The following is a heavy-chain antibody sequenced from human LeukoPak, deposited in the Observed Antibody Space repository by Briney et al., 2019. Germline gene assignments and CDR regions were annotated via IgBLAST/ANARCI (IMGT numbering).Heavy chain of an antibody. CDR2: IIPIFGTA. D-gene: IGHD5-18*01. V-gene: IGHV1-69*13. J-gene: IGHJ6*02. CDR1: GGTFSSYA. CDR3: ARVDTAMVIPPDYYYYGMDV. Sequence: GASVKVSCKASGGTFSSYAISWVRQAPGQGLEWMGGIIPIFGTANYAQKFQGRVTITADESTSTAYMELSSLRSEDTAVYYCARVDTAMVIPPDYYYYGMDVWGQGTTVTVSS.